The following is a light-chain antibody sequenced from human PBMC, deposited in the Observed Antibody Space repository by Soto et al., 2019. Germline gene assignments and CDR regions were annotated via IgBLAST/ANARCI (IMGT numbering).Light chain of an antibody. CDR3: QSYDNDLSGFV. J-gene: IGLJ1*01. CDR2: SNS. CDR1: SANIGAGYD. Sequence: QSVLTQPPSVSGAPGQRVTISCTGSSANIGAGYDVHWYQQLPGTAPKLLIYSNSNRPSGVPDRFSGSKSDTSASLAITGLQAEDEADYYCQSYDNDLSGFVFXTGTKRTVL. V-gene: IGLV1-40*01.